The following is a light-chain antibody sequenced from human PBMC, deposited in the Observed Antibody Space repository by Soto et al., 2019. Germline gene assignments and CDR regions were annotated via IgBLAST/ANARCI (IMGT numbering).Light chain of an antibody. Sequence: QSVLTQPPSVSAAPGQKVTISCSGSSSNIGNNYVSWYQQLPGTAPKLLIYENNKRPSGIADRFSGSKSGTSATLGITGLQTRDEADYYCGTWDSSLSAVVFGGGTKLTVL. CDR3: GTWDSSLSAVV. V-gene: IGLV1-51*02. CDR1: SSNIGNNY. CDR2: ENN. J-gene: IGLJ2*01.